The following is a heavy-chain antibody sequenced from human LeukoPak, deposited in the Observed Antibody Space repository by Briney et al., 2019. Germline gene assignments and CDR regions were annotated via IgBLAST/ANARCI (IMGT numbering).Heavy chain of an antibody. Sequence: PGGSLRLSCAASGFAFSNYVMHWVRQAPGKGLEWVAVISYDGSNIYYAESVKGRFTISRDNSKNTLYLQMNSLRVEDTAVYYCATDPTRYSSGWNDYWGQGTLVTASS. D-gene: IGHD6-19*01. V-gene: IGHV3-30-3*01. CDR2: ISYDGSNI. CDR3: ATDPTRYSSGWNDY. J-gene: IGHJ4*02. CDR1: GFAFSNYV.